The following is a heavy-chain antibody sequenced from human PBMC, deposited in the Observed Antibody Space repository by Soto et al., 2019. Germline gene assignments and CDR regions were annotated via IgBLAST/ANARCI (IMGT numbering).Heavy chain of an antibody. Sequence: SGGSLRLSCAASGFTFSSYWMSWVRQAPGKGLEWVANIKQDGSEKYYVDSVKGRFTISRDNAKNSLYLQMNSLRAEDTAVYYCARDLVDCSSTSCYDYYYYGMDVWGQGTTVTVSS. CDR1: GFTFSSYW. CDR2: IKQDGSEK. D-gene: IGHD2-2*01. CDR3: ARDLVDCSSTSCYDYYYYGMDV. J-gene: IGHJ6*02. V-gene: IGHV3-7*01.